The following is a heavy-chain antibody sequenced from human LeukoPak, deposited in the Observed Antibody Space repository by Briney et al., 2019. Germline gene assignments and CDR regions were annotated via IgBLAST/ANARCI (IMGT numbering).Heavy chain of an antibody. CDR1: GFTFSNAW. D-gene: IGHD5-24*01. CDR3: ARDTGDGYTYAFDI. J-gene: IGHJ3*02. V-gene: IGHV3-66*01. Sequence: GGSLRLSCAASGFTFSNAWMSWVRQAPGKGLEWVSVIYSGGSTYYADSVKGRFTISRDNSKNTLYLQMNSLRAEDTAVYYCARDTGDGYTYAFDIWGQGTMVTVSS. CDR2: IYSGGST.